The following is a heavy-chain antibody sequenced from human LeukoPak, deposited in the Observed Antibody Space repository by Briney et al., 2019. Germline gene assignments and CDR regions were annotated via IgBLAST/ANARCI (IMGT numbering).Heavy chain of an antibody. CDR2: IIAIFGIA. J-gene: IGHJ5*02. Sequence: WASVRVSCKASGGTFSSYAISWVRQAPGQGLEWMGGIIAIFGIANYAQKFQGRVTITTDESTSTAYMELSSLRSEDTAVYYCARGGDIVVVPAAMAVIGGHWFDPWGQGTLVTVSS. V-gene: IGHV1-69*05. D-gene: IGHD2-2*01. CDR1: GGTFSSYA. CDR3: ARGGDIVVVPAAMAVIGGHWFDP.